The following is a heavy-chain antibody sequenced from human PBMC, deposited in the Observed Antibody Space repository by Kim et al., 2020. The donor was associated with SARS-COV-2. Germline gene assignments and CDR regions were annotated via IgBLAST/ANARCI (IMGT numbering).Heavy chain of an antibody. J-gene: IGHJ4*02. Sequence: PSLNSRVTISVYTSKNQFSLKLSSVTAADTAVYYCARQRITMIVVVTNFDYWGQGTLVTVSS. D-gene: IGHD3-22*01. CDR3: ARQRITMIVVVTNFDY. V-gene: IGHV4-39*01.